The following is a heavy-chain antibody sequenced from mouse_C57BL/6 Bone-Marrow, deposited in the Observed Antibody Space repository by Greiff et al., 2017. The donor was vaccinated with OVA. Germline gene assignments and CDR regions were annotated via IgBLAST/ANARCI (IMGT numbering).Heavy chain of an antibody. Sequence: EVKLQQSGPELVKPGASVKISCKASGYTFTDYYMNWVKQSHGKSLEWIGDINPNNGGTSYNQKFKGKATLTVDKSSSTAYMELRSLTSEDSAVYYGAREDYYGSSRYYFDYWGQGTTLTVSS. V-gene: IGHV1-26*01. J-gene: IGHJ2*01. CDR1: GYTFTDYY. CDR2: INPNNGGT. CDR3: AREDYYGSSRYYFDY. D-gene: IGHD1-1*01.